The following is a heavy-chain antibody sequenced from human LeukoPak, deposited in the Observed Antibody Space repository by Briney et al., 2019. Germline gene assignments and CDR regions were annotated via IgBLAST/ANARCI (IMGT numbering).Heavy chain of an antibody. Sequence: GGSLRLSCATSGFSFTTYGMHWVRQAPGKGLEWVAVAYGDGSDKYYADSVKGRFTISRDSAKNSLHLQMNSLRAEDTAVYYCARDPESNWGWDLDYWGQGTLVTVSS. J-gene: IGHJ4*02. CDR2: AYGDGSDK. D-gene: IGHD7-27*01. CDR3: ARDPESNWGWDLDY. CDR1: GFSFTTYG. V-gene: IGHV3-33*01.